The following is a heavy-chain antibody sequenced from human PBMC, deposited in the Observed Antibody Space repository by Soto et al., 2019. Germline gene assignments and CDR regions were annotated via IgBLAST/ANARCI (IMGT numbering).Heavy chain of an antibody. Sequence: QVQLVESGGGVVQPGGSLRLSCAASGFSLSDYGMHWVRQAPGKGLEWVAVVRTDADDTYYANSVKGRFSISRDNSKNTLYLQISSLRTEDTAVYYCARPYSSNSNWFDPWGQGTLVTVSS. J-gene: IGHJ5*02. D-gene: IGHD6-19*01. CDR2: VRTDADDT. CDR1: GFSLSDYG. CDR3: ARPYSSNSNWFDP. V-gene: IGHV3-33*03.